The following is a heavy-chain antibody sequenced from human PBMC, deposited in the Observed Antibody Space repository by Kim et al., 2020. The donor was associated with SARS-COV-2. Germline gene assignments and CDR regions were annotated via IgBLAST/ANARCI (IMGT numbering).Heavy chain of an antibody. D-gene: IGHD6-13*01. CDR3: ASRHYSIYYYYGMDV. Sequence: SETLSLTCTVSGGSISSSSYYWGWIRQPPGKGLEWIGSIYYSGSTYYNPSLKSRVTISVDTSKNQFSLKLSSVTAADTAVYYCASRHYSIYYYYGMDVWGQGTTVTVSS. CDR1: GGSISSSSYY. J-gene: IGHJ6*02. V-gene: IGHV4-39*01. CDR2: IYYSGST.